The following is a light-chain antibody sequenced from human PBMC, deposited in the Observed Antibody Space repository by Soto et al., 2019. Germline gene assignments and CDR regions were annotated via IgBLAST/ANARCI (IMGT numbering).Light chain of an antibody. J-gene: IGLJ1*01. V-gene: IGLV2-8*01. CDR3: TSYAGRNNLFYV. CDR2: EVS. Sequence: QSALTQPPSASGSPGQSVTISCTGTSSDVGGYNYVSWYQQHPGKAPKLMIYEVSKRPSGVPDRFSGSKSGNTASLTVSGLQAEDEADYYCTSYAGRNNLFYVFGNGNKVTV. CDR1: SSDVGGYNY.